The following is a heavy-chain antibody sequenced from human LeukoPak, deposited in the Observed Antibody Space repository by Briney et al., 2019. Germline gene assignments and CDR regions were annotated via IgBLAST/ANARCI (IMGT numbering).Heavy chain of an antibody. V-gene: IGHV1-2*02. Sequence: ASVKVSCKASGYMFTGYYMHWVRQAPGQGLEWMGWINPNSGGTNYAQKFQGRVTMTRDTSISTAYMELSSLRSDDTAVYYCARGYCSGDCFTLFDDWGQVNLVTVSS. D-gene: IGHD2-21*02. CDR1: GYMFTGYY. CDR3: ARGYCSGDCFTLFDD. CDR2: INPNSGGT. J-gene: IGHJ4*02.